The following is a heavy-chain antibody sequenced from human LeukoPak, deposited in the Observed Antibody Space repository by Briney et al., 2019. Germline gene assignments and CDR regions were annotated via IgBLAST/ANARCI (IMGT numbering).Heavy chain of an antibody. CDR2: ISYDGSNK. V-gene: IGHV3-30*04. Sequence: PRGSLRLSCAASGFTFSSYAMHWVRQAPGKGLEWVAVISYDGSNKYYADSVKGRFTISRDNSKNTLYLQMNSLRAEDTAVYYCARVPSSSWYGDAFDIWGQGTMVTVSS. CDR1: GFTFSSYA. CDR3: ARVPSSSWYGDAFDI. J-gene: IGHJ3*02. D-gene: IGHD6-13*01.